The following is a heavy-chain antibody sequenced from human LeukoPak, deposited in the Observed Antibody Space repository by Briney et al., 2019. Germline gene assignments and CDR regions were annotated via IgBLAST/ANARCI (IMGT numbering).Heavy chain of an antibody. V-gene: IGHV4-4*07. D-gene: IGHD3-16*01. Sequence: SETLSLTCAVSGGSISNYYWSLIPQPAGKGLEWIGRIYTSGSTNYNPSLKSRVTMSVDTSKNQFSLRLSSVTAADTAVYYCAGEGEKLIDYWGQGTLVTVSS. CDR1: GGSISNYY. CDR2: IYTSGST. CDR3: AGEGEKLIDY. J-gene: IGHJ4*02.